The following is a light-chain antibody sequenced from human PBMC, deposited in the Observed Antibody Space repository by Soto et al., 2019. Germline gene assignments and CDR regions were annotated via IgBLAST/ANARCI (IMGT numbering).Light chain of an antibody. CDR1: QGVTTN. CDR2: DVS. V-gene: IGKV3D-11*01. J-gene: IGKJ4*01. CDR3: QQRSNWLLT. Sequence: TQFPAVLSVSLGARATLSCRAGQGVTTNFALYQQKSGQSPRLLIYDVSARATGVPARFSGTGSGTDFTLTISSLEPEDFAVYYCQQRSNWLLTFGGGTKVDIK.